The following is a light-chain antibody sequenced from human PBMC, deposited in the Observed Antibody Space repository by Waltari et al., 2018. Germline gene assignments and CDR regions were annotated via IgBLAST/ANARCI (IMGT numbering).Light chain of an antibody. V-gene: IGLV1-40*01. CDR3: QSFDNSLRRSVI. Sequence: QSVLTQPPSVSGAPGQRFTISCTGSSSNIGAGFDVTWYQQLPGAAPKLLIYGNTNRPSGVPDRFSGSKSGTSASLAITGLQAEDEADYYCQSFDNSLRRSVIFGGGTKLTVL. CDR2: GNT. CDR1: SSNIGAGFD. J-gene: IGLJ2*01.